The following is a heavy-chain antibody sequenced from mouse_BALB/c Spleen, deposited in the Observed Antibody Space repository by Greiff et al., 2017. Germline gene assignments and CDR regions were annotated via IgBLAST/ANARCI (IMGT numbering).Heavy chain of an antibody. V-gene: IGHV5-17*02. Sequence: EVKLMESGGGLVQPGGSRKLSCAASGFTFSSFGMHWVRQAPEKGLAWVAYISSGSSTIYYADPVKGRFTISRDNPKNTLFLQMTSLRSEDTAMYYCARSGYYGSSYNYYAMDYWGQGTSVTVSS. D-gene: IGHD1-1*01. CDR1: GFTFSSFG. CDR2: ISSGSSTI. CDR3: ARSGYYGSSYNYYAMDY. J-gene: IGHJ4*01.